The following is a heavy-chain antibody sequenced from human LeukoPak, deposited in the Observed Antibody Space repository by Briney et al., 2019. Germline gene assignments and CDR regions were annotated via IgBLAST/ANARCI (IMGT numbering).Heavy chain of an antibody. J-gene: IGHJ5*02. Sequence: GESLKISCKGSGYSFTSYWIAWVRQMPGKGLEWMGIIYPGDSDTRYSPSFQGQVTISADKSISTAYLQWSNLKASDTAMYYCARVIPARPNWFDHWGQGTLVTVSS. CDR1: GYSFTSYW. V-gene: IGHV5-51*01. CDR3: ARVIPARPNWFDH. D-gene: IGHD6-6*01. CDR2: IYPGDSDT.